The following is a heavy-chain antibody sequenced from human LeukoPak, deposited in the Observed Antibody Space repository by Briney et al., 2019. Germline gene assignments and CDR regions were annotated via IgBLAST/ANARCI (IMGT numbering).Heavy chain of an antibody. J-gene: IGHJ5*02. Sequence: QTGGSLRLSCAASGFTFSSYEMNWVRQAPGKGLEWVSYISSSGSTIYYADSLKGRFTISRDNAKNSLYLQMNSPRAEDTAIYYCAKDRGDYTNWFDPWGQGTLVTVSS. CDR2: ISSSGSTI. V-gene: IGHV3-48*03. CDR3: AKDRGDYTNWFDP. CDR1: GFTFSSYE. D-gene: IGHD4-17*01.